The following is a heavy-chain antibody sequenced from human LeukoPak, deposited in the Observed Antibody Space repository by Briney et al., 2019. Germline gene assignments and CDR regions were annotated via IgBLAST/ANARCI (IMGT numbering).Heavy chain of an antibody. V-gene: IGHV4-31*03. CDR3: ARGYCSSTSCYAWNAFDI. D-gene: IGHD2-2*01. CDR2: IYYSGST. CDR1: GGSISSGGYY. Sequence: PSETLSLTCTVSGGSISSGGYYWSWIRQHPGKGLEWIGYIYYSGSTYYNPSLKSRVTISVDTSKNQFSLKLSSVTAADTAVYHCARGYCSSTSCYAWNAFDIWGQGTMVTVSS. J-gene: IGHJ3*02.